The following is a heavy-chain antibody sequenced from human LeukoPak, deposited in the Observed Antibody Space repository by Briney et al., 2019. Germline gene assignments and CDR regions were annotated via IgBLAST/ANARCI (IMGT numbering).Heavy chain of an antibody. CDR3: ARDNQGSFDY. V-gene: IGHV3-72*01. Sequence: PGGSLRLSCAASGFTFSDHYMDWVRQAPGKGLEWVGRTRNKANSYTTEYAASVKGRFTISRDDSKNSLYLQMNSLRAEDTAVYYCARDNQGSFDYWGQGTLVTVSS. CDR1: GFTFSDHY. J-gene: IGHJ4*02. CDR2: TRNKANSYTT. D-gene: IGHD3-10*01.